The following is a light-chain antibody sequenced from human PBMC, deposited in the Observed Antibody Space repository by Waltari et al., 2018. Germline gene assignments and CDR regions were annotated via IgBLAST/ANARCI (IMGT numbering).Light chain of an antibody. J-gene: IGKJ2*01. Sequence: IQMTQSPSALSASVGDRVTITCRASQRINTCMAWYQQRPGKAPKVLIYDVSPLESGVPSRFSGSGSGTEFTLAINNLQPEDFATYYCQQYYRYYTFGQGTKLEIK. V-gene: IGKV1-5*01. CDR3: QQYYRYYT. CDR1: QRINTC. CDR2: DVS.